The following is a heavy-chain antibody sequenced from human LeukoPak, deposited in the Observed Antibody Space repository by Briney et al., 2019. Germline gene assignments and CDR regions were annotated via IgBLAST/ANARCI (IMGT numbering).Heavy chain of an antibody. CDR3: ARAFGCSGTSCHARWGYYYYAMDV. V-gene: IGHV3-30-3*01. D-gene: IGHD2-2*01. J-gene: IGHJ6*02. CDR2: VSYDETNK. Sequence: GGSLRLSCAASASTFSNDAIHWVRQAPGKGLEWVAVVSYDETNKYYADSVKGRFTISRDNSKNTVYPQMSSLRAEDTAMYYCARAFGCSGTSCHARWGYYYYAMDVWGQGTTVTVSS. CDR1: ASTFSNDA.